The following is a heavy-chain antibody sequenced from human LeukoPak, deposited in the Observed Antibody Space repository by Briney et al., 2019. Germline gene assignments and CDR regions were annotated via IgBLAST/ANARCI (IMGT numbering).Heavy chain of an antibody. CDR3: ACNYYDSSGYPEYYFDY. V-gene: IGHV1-69*05. D-gene: IGHD3-22*01. Sequence: SVKVSYKASGGTFSSYAISWVRQAPGQGLEWMGGIIPIFGTANYAQKFQGRVTITTDESTSTAYMELSSLRSEDTAVYYCACNYYDSSGYPEYYFDYWGQGTLVTVSS. J-gene: IGHJ4*02. CDR1: GGTFSSYA. CDR2: IIPIFGTA.